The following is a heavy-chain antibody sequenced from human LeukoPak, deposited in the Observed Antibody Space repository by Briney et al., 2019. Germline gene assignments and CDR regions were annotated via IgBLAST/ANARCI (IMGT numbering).Heavy chain of an antibody. J-gene: IGHJ5*02. CDR1: GGSISSGDYY. D-gene: IGHD3-10*01. Sequence: SETLSLTCSVSGGSISSGDYYWSWIRQPPGKGLEWIGYIYYSGSTYYNPSLKSRVSISVDTSKNQFSLNLNSVTAADTAVYYGARAYILRGVIRFDAWGQGTLVTVSS. CDR3: ARAYILRGVIRFDA. V-gene: IGHV4-30-4*01. CDR2: IYYSGST.